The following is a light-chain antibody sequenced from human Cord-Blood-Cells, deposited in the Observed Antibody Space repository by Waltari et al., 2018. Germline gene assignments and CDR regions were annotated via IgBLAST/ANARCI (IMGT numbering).Light chain of an antibody. CDR2: DVS. CDR3: CSYAGSYTLV. Sequence: QSALTQPRSVSGSPGPAVTISCTATRSDGGGYHYVSWYQQHPGKAPKLMIYDVSKRPSGVPDRFSGSKSGNTASLTISGLQAEDEADYYCCSYAGSYTLVFGGGTKLTVL. V-gene: IGLV2-11*01. CDR1: RSDGGGYHY. J-gene: IGLJ3*02.